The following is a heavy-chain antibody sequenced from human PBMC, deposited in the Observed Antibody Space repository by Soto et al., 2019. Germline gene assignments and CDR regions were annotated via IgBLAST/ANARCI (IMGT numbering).Heavy chain of an antibody. J-gene: IGHJ4*02. Sequence: QLQLQESDPGLVKPSETLSLTCTVSGGSISSSSYYWGWIHQPPGKGLEWIGSIYYSGSTYYNPSLKSRVTISVDTSKNQFSLKLSSVTAADTAVYYCARRNWALYYFDYWGQGTLVTVSS. V-gene: IGHV4-39*01. D-gene: IGHD1-1*01. CDR1: GGSISSSSYY. CDR2: IYYSGST. CDR3: ARRNWALYYFDY.